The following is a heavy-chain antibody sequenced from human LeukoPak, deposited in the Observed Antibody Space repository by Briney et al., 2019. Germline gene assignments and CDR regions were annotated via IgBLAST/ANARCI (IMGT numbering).Heavy chain of an antibody. Sequence: SVKVSCKASGGTFSSYAISWVRQAPGQGLEWMGGIIPIFGTANYAQKFQGRVTITTDESTSTAYMELSSLRSEDTAVYYCARDGIAVDAFDIWGQGTMVTVSS. CDR2: IIPIFGTA. CDR1: GGTFSSYA. CDR3: ARDGIAVDAFDI. J-gene: IGHJ3*02. V-gene: IGHV1-69*05. D-gene: IGHD6-19*01.